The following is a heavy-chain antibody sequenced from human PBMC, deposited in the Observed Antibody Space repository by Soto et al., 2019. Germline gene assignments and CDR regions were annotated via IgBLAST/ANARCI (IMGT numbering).Heavy chain of an antibody. CDR2: IYHSGST. CDR1: GGSISSGGYS. D-gene: IGHD4-17*01. CDR3: ARSTTVTTVGGFWFDP. Sequence: SETLSLTCAVSGGSISSGGYSWSWIRQPPGKGLEWIGYIYHSGSTYYNPSLKSRVTISVDRSKNQFSLKLSSVTAADTAVYYCARSTTVTTVGGFWFDPWGQGTLVTVSS. J-gene: IGHJ5*02. V-gene: IGHV4-30-2*01.